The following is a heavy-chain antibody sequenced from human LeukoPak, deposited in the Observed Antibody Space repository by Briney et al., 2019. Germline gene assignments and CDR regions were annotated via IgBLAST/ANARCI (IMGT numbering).Heavy chain of an antibody. J-gene: IGHJ4*02. V-gene: IGHV3-11*05. CDR3: AKVEEQWLGFDY. Sequence: GGSLRLSCAASGFTFSDYYMSWIRQAPGKGLEWVSYISSSSSYTNYADSVKGRFTISRDNSKNTLYLQMNSLRAEDTAVYYCAKVEEQWLGFDYWGQGTLVTVSS. CDR2: ISSSSSYT. D-gene: IGHD6-19*01. CDR1: GFTFSDYY.